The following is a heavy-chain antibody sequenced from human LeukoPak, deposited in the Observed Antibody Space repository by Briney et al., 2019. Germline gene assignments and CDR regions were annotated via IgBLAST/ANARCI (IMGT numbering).Heavy chain of an antibody. CDR2: ISAYNGNT. Sequence: ASVKVSCKASGYTFTSYGISWVRRAPGQGLEWMGWISAYNGNTNYAQKLQGRVTMTTDTSTSTAYMELRSLRSDDTAVYYCATVYCSGGSCYENWFDPWGQGTLVTVSS. D-gene: IGHD2-15*01. CDR3: ATVYCSGGSCYENWFDP. CDR1: GYTFTSYG. V-gene: IGHV1-18*01. J-gene: IGHJ5*02.